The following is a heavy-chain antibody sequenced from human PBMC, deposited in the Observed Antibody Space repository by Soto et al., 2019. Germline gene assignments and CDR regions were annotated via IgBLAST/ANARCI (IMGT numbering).Heavy chain of an antibody. CDR1: GYTFTSYY. V-gene: IGHV1-46*01. Sequence: ASVKVSCKASGYTFTSYYMHWVRQAPGQGLEWMGIINPSGGSTSYAQKFQGRVTMTRDTSTSTVYMELSSLRSEDTAVYYCARDKGYCTNGVCFGSGQSSYYYYGMDVWGQGTTVTVSS. J-gene: IGHJ6*02. CDR3: ARDKGYCTNGVCFGSGQSSYYYYGMDV. CDR2: INPSGGST. D-gene: IGHD2-8*01.